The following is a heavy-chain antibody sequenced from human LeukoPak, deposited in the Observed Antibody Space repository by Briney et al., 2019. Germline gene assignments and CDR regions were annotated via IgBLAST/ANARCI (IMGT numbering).Heavy chain of an antibody. J-gene: IGHJ3*02. V-gene: IGHV4-34*01. CDR1: GGSFSGYY. Sequence: PSETLSLTCAVYGGSFSGYYWSWIRQPPGKGLEWIGEINHSGSTNYNPSLKSRVTISVDTSKNQFSLKLSSVTAADTAVYYCARGGGDYDAFDIWGQGTMVTVSS. CDR2: INHSGST. CDR3: ARGGGDYDAFDI. D-gene: IGHD4-17*01.